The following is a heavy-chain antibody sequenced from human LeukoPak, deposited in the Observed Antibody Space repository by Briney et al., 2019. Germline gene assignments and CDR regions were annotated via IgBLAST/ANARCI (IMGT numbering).Heavy chain of an antibody. V-gene: IGHV3-23*01. J-gene: IGHJ6*02. CDR3: AKMSSSWTYYYGMDV. D-gene: IGHD6-13*01. CDR1: GFTFSSYA. CDR2: TNDSGGST. Sequence: GGSLRLSCAASGFTFSSYAMIWVRQAPGKGLEWVSGTNDSGGSTHYADSVKGRFTISRDNSKNTLYLQMNSLRAEDTAVYYCAKMSSSWTYYYGMDVWGQGTTVTVSS.